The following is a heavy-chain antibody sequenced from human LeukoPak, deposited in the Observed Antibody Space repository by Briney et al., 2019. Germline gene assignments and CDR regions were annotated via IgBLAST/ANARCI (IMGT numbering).Heavy chain of an antibody. CDR3: AKQAYDSPRTDFDY. CDR2: VSTSGGST. Sequence: GGSLRLSCAASGLTFSRYAMSWVRQAPGKGLEWVSGVSTSGGSTYYADSVKGRFTVSRDNSKNTLHLQMNSLRAEDTAIYYCAKQAYDSPRTDFDYWGQGTLVTVSS. CDR1: GLTFSRYA. J-gene: IGHJ4*02. V-gene: IGHV3-23*01. D-gene: IGHD3-22*01.